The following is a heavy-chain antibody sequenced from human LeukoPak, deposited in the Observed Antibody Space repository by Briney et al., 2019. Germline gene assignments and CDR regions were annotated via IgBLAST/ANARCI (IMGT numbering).Heavy chain of an antibody. CDR3: ATYDFWSGYYERGTNWFDP. J-gene: IGHJ5*02. CDR1: GYTFTSYG. V-gene: IGHV1-18*01. D-gene: IGHD3-3*01. Sequence: GASVKVSCKASGYTFTSYGISWVRQAPGQGLEWMGWISAYNGNTNYAQKLQGRVTMTEDTSTDTAYMELSSLRSEDTAVYYCATYDFWSGYYERGTNWFDPWGQGTLVTVSS. CDR2: ISAYNGNT.